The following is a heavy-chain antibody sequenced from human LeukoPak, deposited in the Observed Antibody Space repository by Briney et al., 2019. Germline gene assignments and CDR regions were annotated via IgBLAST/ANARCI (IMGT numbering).Heavy chain of an antibody. CDR3: ARAISSSWYYYYYYMDV. J-gene: IGHJ6*03. Sequence: PGGSLRLSCAASGFTFSSYSMSWIRQAPGKGLEWVSYISSSGSTIYYADSVKGRFTISRDNAKNSLYLQMNSLRAEDTAVYYCARAISSSWYYYYYYMDVWGKGTTVTVSS. D-gene: IGHD6-13*01. CDR1: GFTFSSYS. V-gene: IGHV3-48*04. CDR2: ISSSGSTI.